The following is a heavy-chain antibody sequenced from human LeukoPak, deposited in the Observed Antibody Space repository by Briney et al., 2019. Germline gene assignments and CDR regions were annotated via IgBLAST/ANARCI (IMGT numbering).Heavy chain of an antibody. J-gene: IGHJ4*02. CDR2: ISSSSSYI. CDR3: AREEWLVRGGFDY. D-gene: IGHD6-19*01. CDR1: GFTFSSYS. Sequence: PGGSLRLSCAASGFTFSSYSMNWVRQAPGKGLEWVSSISSSSSYIYYADSVKGRFTISRDNAKNSLYLQMSSLRAEDTAVYYCAREEWLVRGGFDYWGQGTLVTVSS. V-gene: IGHV3-21*01.